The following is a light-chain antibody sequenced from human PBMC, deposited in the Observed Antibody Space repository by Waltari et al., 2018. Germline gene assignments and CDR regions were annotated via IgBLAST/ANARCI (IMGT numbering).Light chain of an antibody. CDR2: DAS. V-gene: IGKV1-33*01. CDR3: QQYDNLP. J-gene: IGKJ4*01. CDR1: QDISHC. Sequence: DIQMTQSPSSLSASVRDRVTITCQASQDISHCLNWCQQKPGKAPNILIYDASNLETGIPSRFSGSGSGTDFTFNVGSLQPEDIATHYCQQYDNLPFGGGTKVEIK.